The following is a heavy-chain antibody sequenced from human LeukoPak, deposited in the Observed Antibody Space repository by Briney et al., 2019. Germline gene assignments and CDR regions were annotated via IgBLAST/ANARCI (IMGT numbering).Heavy chain of an antibody. D-gene: IGHD6-25*01. CDR3: ARALPAAGSPFDAFDI. J-gene: IGHJ3*02. CDR2: IYSGDST. CDR1: GFTVSSNY. Sequence: GGSLRLSCAASGFTVSSNYMSWVRQAPGKGLEWVSVIYSGDSTYYADSVKGRFTISRDNSKNTLYLQMNSLRAEDTAVYYCARALPAAGSPFDAFDIWGQGTMVTVSS. V-gene: IGHV3-53*01.